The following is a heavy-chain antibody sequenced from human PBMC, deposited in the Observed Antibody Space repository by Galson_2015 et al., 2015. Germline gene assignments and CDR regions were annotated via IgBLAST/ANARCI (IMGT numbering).Heavy chain of an antibody. Sequence: TLSLTCTVSSGSISSGPYYWSWIRQPAGRGLEWIGRIYTGGNTKYNPSIKSRVTISIDPSKTQFSLNPTSVTAADTAVYYCARVRHSGYVNDVFDIWGQGTMVTVSA. CDR3: ARVRHSGYVNDVFDI. J-gene: IGHJ3*02. D-gene: IGHD5-12*01. CDR1: SGSISSGPYY. CDR2: IYTGGNT. V-gene: IGHV4-61*02.